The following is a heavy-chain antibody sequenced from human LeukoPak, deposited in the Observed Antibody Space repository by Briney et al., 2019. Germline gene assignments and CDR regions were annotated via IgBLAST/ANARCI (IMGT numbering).Heavy chain of an antibody. Sequence: ASVKVSCKAPGFTFTGYYIHWVRQAPGQGLEWMGWVNPNSGGTNYAQMFQGRVTMTRDTSINTAYMELSGLRSDDTAVYYCARDSYGGNWSLGYWGQGTLVTVSS. V-gene: IGHV1-2*02. J-gene: IGHJ4*02. D-gene: IGHD4-23*01. CDR2: VNPNSGGT. CDR1: GFTFTGYY. CDR3: ARDSYGGNWSLGY.